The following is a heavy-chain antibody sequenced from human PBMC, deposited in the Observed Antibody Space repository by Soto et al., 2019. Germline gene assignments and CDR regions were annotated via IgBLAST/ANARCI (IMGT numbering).Heavy chain of an antibody. Sequence: QVQLQESGPGLVKPSQTLSLTCTVSGGSIRSGGNSWSWIRQHSGKGLEWIGYIYYSGSTYYNPSLQSRLTISLDTSKNQFSLKLSSVTAADKAVYYCARGVLRTFDYWGQGTLVTVSS. V-gene: IGHV4-31*03. J-gene: IGHJ4*02. CDR3: ARGVLRTFDY. CDR2: IYYSGST. CDR1: GGSIRSGGNS.